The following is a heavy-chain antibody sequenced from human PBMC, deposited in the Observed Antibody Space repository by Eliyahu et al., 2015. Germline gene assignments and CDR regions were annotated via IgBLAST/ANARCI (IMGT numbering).Heavy chain of an antibody. D-gene: IGHD1-26*01. CDR2: ISPTSNSI. CDR1: GFVFSNYA. J-gene: IGHJ3*01. Sequence: EVQLLESGGDLVQPGGSLRLSCAASGFVFSNYAMSWVRQAPGKGLEWVSAISPTSNSIYYGGSVKGRFTISRDNSKNTLYLQMNTLRAEDTALYYCARKRLGASTGTVAFDLWGQGTMVTVSS. V-gene: IGHV3-23*01. CDR3: ARKRLGASTGTVAFDL.